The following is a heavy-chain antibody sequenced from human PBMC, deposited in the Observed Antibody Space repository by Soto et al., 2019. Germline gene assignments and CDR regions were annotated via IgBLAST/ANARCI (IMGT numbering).Heavy chain of an antibody. CDR1: GGSISSGGYY. CDR3: ARTAADYVNDEMGDY. D-gene: IGHD4-17*01. J-gene: IGHJ4*01. Sequence: QVQLQESGPGLVKPSQTLSLTCTVSGGSISSGGYYWSWIRQHPGKGLEWIGYIYYSGSPYYNPALKRRVTISVDTAKNQFSLKLSSVPAADTAVYYCARTAADYVNDEMGDYLGQGTLVTVSS. V-gene: IGHV4-31*03. CDR2: IYYSGSP.